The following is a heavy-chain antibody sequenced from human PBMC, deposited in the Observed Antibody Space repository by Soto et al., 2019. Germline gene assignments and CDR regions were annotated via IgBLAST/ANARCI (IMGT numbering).Heavy chain of an antibody. J-gene: IGHJ6*02. CDR3: ARDSPMVRGVIIPGMDV. Sequence: QVQLQESGPGLVKPPQTLSLTCTVSGGSISSGGYYWSWIRQHRGKGLEWIGYIYYSGSTYYNPSLKSRVTISVDTSKNQFSLKLSSVTAADTAVYYCARDSPMVRGVIIPGMDVWGQGTTVTVSS. V-gene: IGHV4-31*03. CDR2: IYYSGST. CDR1: GGSISSGGYY. D-gene: IGHD3-10*01.